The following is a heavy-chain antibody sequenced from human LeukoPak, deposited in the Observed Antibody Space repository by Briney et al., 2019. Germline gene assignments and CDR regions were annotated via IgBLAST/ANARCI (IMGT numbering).Heavy chain of an antibody. CDR3: ARAASGYYYASDI. CDR1: GGSISSYY. D-gene: IGHD5-12*01. CDR2: IYYSGST. V-gene: IGHV4-59*01. J-gene: IGHJ3*02. Sequence: PSEILSLTCTVSGGSISSYYWSWIRQPPGKGLEWIGYIYYSGSTKYNPSLNSRVTMSVDTSKNQLSLNLTSVTAADTAVYYCARAASGYYYASDIWGQGTVVTVSS.